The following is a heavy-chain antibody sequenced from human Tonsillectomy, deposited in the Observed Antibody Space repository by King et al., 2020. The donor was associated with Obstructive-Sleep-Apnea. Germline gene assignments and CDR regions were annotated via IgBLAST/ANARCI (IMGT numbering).Heavy chain of an antibody. Sequence: TLKESGPTLVKATQTLTLTCTFSGFSLSSSGVGVAWIRQPPGKALAWLALIYWDDDTRYSPFFKTRLTVTKDTSKNQVFLTMTNVDPVDTATYFCTHFSSGLLARGILDAFDIWGQGTVVNVSP. CDR1: GFSLSSSGVG. V-gene: IGHV2-5*02. D-gene: IGHD3-10*01. CDR2: IYWDDDT. CDR3: THFSSGLLARGILDAFDI. J-gene: IGHJ3*02.